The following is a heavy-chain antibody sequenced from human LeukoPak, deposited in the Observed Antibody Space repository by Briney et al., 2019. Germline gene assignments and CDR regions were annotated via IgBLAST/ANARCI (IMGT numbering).Heavy chain of an antibody. J-gene: IGHJ2*01. D-gene: IGHD5-18*01. Sequence: SETLSLTCTVSGGSISSYYWSWIRQPPGKGLEWIGYIYYSGSTNYNPSLKSRVTISVDTSKNQFSLKLSSVTAADTAVYYCARGGTAMVPYRYFDLWGRGTLVTVSS. CDR1: GGSISSYY. CDR3: ARGGTAMVPYRYFDL. CDR2: IYYSGST. V-gene: IGHV4-59*01.